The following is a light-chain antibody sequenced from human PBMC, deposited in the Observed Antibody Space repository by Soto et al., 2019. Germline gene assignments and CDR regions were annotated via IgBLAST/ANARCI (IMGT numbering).Light chain of an antibody. CDR2: GAS. V-gene: IGKV3-15*01. CDR3: QQYNNWPVT. Sequence: EIVMTQTTATRSVSPGERATLSCRASQSVSSNLAWYQQKPGQAPRLLIYGASTRATAIPARFSASGSGTKFTLTISSLQSEDFAVYYCQQYNNWPVTFGQGTKVDIK. J-gene: IGKJ1*01. CDR1: QSVSSN.